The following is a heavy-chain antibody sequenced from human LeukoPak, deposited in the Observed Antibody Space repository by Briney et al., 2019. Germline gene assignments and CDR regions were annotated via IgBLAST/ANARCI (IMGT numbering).Heavy chain of an antibody. D-gene: IGHD1-7*01. CDR3: AKDREGTIADYFDY. V-gene: IGHV3-23*01. CDR2: ISGSGGST. Sequence: GGSLRLSCGASGFXFSSYAISWVRQAPGKGLEWVSSISGSGGSTYYADSVKGRFTISRDNSKNTLYLQMNSLRGEDTAVYYCAKDREGTIADYFDYWGQGTLVTVSS. CDR1: GFXFSSYA. J-gene: IGHJ4*02.